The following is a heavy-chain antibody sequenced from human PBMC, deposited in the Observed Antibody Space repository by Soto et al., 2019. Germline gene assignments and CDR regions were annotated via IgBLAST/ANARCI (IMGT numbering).Heavy chain of an antibody. J-gene: IGHJ5*02. CDR1: GYTFTSYG. Sequence: ASEKVSCKASGYTFTSYGIIWVRQAPGQGLEWKGWISAYNGNTNYAQKLQGRVTMTTDTSTSTAYMELRSLRSDDTAVYYCARVIHLRFLEWLLFGWFDPWGQGTLVTVSS. V-gene: IGHV1-18*01. CDR3: ARVIHLRFLEWLLFGWFDP. CDR2: ISAYNGNT. D-gene: IGHD3-3*01.